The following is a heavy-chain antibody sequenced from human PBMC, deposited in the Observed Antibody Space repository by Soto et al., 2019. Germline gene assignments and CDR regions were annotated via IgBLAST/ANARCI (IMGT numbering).Heavy chain of an antibody. J-gene: IGHJ4*02. CDR3: ISFCSSCFFDY. V-gene: IGHV3-73*01. CDR1: GFTFSGSA. Sequence: PGGSLRLSCAASGFTFSGSAMRWVSQASEKGLEWVGRIRSKPNSYATEYAASVQGRFTISRDDSKNTAYLHMNNLKTEDTAVYYCISFCSSCFFDYWGQGTPVTVSS. CDR2: IRSKPNSYAT. D-gene: IGHD6-13*01.